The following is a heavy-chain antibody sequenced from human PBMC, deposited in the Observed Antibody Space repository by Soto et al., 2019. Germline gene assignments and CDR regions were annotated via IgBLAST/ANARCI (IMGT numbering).Heavy chain of an antibody. D-gene: IGHD3-3*01. CDR3: ARGFKGSTYYDFWSGGDYYYYGMDV. CDR2: IYYSGST. CDR1: GGSISSYY. V-gene: IGHV4-59*01. J-gene: IGHJ6*02. Sequence: SETLSLTCTVSGGSISSYYWSWIRQPPGKVLEWIGYIYYSGSTNYNPSLKSRVTISVDTSKNQFSLKLSSVTAADTAVFYCARGFKGSTYYDFWSGGDYYYYGMDVWGQGTTVTVSS.